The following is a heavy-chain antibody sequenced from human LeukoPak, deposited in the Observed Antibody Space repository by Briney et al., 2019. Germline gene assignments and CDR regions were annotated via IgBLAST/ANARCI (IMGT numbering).Heavy chain of an antibody. J-gene: IGHJ4*02. Sequence: SETLSLTCTVSGGSISSTSHYWGWIRQPPGKGLEWIGSIYYSGSTYYNPSLKSRVTISVDTSKNQFSLRLSSVTAADMAVYFCARLGYSVRWTDCWGQGTLVTVSS. CDR2: IYYSGST. CDR3: ARLGYSVRWTDC. CDR1: GGSISSTSHY. V-gene: IGHV4-39*01. D-gene: IGHD6-13*01.